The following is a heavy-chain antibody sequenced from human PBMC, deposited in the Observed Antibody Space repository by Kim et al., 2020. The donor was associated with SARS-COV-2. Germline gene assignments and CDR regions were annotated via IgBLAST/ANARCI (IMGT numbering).Heavy chain of an antibody. D-gene: IGHD5-18*01. CDR3: ARAHTAMVSLCAFDI. CDR2: IYYSGST. V-gene: IGHV4-31*03. Sequence: SETLSLTCTVSGGSISSGGYYWSWIRQHPGKGLEWIGYIYYSGSTYYNPSLKSRVTISVDTSKNQFSLKLSSVTAADTAVYYCARAHTAMVSLCAFDIWGQGTMVTVSS. J-gene: IGHJ3*02. CDR1: GGSISSGGYY.